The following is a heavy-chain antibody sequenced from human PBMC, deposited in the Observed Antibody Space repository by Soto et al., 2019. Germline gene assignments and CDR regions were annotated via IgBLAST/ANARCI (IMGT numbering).Heavy chain of an antibody. D-gene: IGHD2-15*01. V-gene: IGHV3-48*01. CDR3: ARDGGRHFDY. J-gene: IGHJ4*02. CDR1: GFTFSTYT. Sequence: EVQLVESGGGLVQPGGSLRLSCAASGFTFSTYTLNWVRQAPGKGLEWLSYISSTSTTISYADSVKGRFTISRDNAKNSLYLQMNRLRAEDTAVYYCARDGGRHFDYWGQGTLVTVSS. CDR2: ISSTSTTI.